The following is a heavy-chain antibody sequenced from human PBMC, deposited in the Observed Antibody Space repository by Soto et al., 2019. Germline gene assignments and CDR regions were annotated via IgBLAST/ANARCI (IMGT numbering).Heavy chain of an antibody. CDR1: GGTFSSYT. CDR2: IIPILGIA. D-gene: IGHD6-13*01. J-gene: IGHJ6*02. V-gene: IGHV1-69*02. Sequence: QVQLVQSGAEVKKPGSSVKVSCKASGGTFSSYTISWVRQAPGQGLEWMGRIIPILGIANYAQKFQGRVTITADKAPSTAYMELSSLRSEDTAVYYCPRGTPSYSSSWYGGYYYAGMDVWGQGTTVTVSS. CDR3: PRGTPSYSSSWYGGYYYAGMDV.